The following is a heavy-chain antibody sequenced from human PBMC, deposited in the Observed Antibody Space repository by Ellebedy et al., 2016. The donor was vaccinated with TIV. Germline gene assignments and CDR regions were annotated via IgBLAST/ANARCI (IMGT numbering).Heavy chain of an antibody. J-gene: IGHJ4*02. V-gene: IGHV4-59*08. CDR1: GGSISSYY. D-gene: IGHD5-18*01. CDR3: ASGFSYGLLDY. Sequence: SETLSLTCTVSGGSISSYYWSWIRQPPGKGLEWIGYIYYSGSTYYNPSLKSRVTISVDTSKNQFSLKLSSVTAADTAVYYCASGFSYGLLDYWGQGTLVAVSS. CDR2: IYYSGST.